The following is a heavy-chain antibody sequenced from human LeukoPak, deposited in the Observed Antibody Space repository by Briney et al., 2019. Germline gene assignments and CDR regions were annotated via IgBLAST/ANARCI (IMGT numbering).Heavy chain of an antibody. D-gene: IGHD4-17*01. V-gene: IGHV3-74*03. CDR3: ASYGASWDY. CDR2: INSDGSST. CDR1: GFTFSSYP. J-gene: IGHJ4*02. Sequence: PGGSLRLSCAASGFTFSSYPMHWVRQAPGKGLVWVSRINSDGSSTMYADSVKGRFTISRDNAKNTLYLQMNSPRAEDTAVYYCASYGASWDYWGQGTLVTVSS.